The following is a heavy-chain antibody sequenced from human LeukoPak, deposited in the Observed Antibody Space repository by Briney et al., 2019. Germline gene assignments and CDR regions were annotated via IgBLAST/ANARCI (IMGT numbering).Heavy chain of an antibody. D-gene: IGHD3-3*01. J-gene: IGHJ4*02. CDR2: ISGSGGST. CDR1: GFSFSNFG. CDR3: AKGSVVYDFWSGFDY. V-gene: IGHV3-23*01. Sequence: GGSLRLSCAASGFSFSNFGMNWVRQAPGKGLEWVSAISGSGGSTYYADSVKGRFTISRDNSKNTLYLQMNSLRAEDTAVYYCAKGSVVYDFWSGFDYWGQGTLVTVSS.